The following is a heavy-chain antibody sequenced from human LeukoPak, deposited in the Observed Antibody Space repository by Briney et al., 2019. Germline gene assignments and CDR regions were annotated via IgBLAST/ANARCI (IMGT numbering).Heavy chain of an antibody. Sequence: PSETLSLTCAVSGYSINSGYYWGWIRQPPGKGLEWIGSISQSGSTYYRASLKSRVTISVDTSKNQFSLKLSSVTAADTAVYYCARVQRSRRGYSYGYAFDIWGQGTMVTVSS. V-gene: IGHV4-38-2*01. CDR2: ISQSGST. D-gene: IGHD5-18*01. J-gene: IGHJ3*02. CDR1: GYSINSGYY. CDR3: ARVQRSRRGYSYGYAFDI.